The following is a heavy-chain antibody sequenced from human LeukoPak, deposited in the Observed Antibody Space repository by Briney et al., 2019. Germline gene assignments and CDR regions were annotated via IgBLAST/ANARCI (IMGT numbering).Heavy chain of an antibody. J-gene: IGHJ4*02. Sequence: SETLSLTCTVSGGSISSGGYYRRWIRQHPGKGLEWIGYIYYSGSTYYNPSLKSRVTISVDTSKNQFSLKLSSVTAADTAVYYCARVGAGSSRYPSLGYWGQGTLVTVSS. CDR2: IYYSGST. V-gene: IGHV4-31*03. CDR1: GGSISSGGYY. D-gene: IGHD6-6*01. CDR3: ARVGAGSSRYPSLGY.